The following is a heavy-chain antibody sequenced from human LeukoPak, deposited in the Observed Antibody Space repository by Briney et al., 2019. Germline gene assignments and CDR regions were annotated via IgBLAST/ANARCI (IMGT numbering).Heavy chain of an antibody. D-gene: IGHD1-26*01. CDR1: GFTFSSYA. J-gene: IGHJ4*02. CDR2: ISGSGGST. CDR3: ARGSSWEPIDY. Sequence: GGSLRLSCAASGFTFSSYAMSWVRQAPGKGLEWVSAISGSGGSTYYADSVKGRFTISRDNAKNSLYLQMNSLRAEDTAVYYCARGSSWEPIDYWGQGTLVTVSS. V-gene: IGHV3-23*01.